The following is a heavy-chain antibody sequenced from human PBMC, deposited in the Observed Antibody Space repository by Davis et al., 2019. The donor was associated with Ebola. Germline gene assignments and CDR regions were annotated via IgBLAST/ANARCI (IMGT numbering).Heavy chain of an antibody. CDR1: GFTFSGSA. Sequence: GESLKISCAASGFTFSGSAMHWVRQASGKGLEWVGRIRSKANSYATAYAASVKGRFTISRDDSKNTAYLQMNSLKTEDTAVYYCTRQGTYQPTDYWGQGTLVTVSS. D-gene: IGHD2-2*01. CDR3: TRQGTYQPTDY. V-gene: IGHV3-73*01. CDR2: IRSKANSYAT. J-gene: IGHJ4*02.